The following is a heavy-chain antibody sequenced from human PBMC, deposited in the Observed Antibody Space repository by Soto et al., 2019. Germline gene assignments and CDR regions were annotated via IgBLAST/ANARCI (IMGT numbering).Heavy chain of an antibody. CDR2: ISGSGGST. J-gene: IGHJ6*02. D-gene: IGHD6-19*01. CDR1: GFTFSSYA. CDR3: AKGLAVAEFNYGIDV. V-gene: IGHV3-23*01. Sequence: EVQLLESGGGLVQPGGSLRLSCAASGFTFSSYAMSWVRQAPGKGLEWVSAISGSGGSTYYADSVKGRFTISRDNSKNTLYLQMNSLRAEHTAVYYCAKGLAVAEFNYGIDVWGQGTTVTVSS.